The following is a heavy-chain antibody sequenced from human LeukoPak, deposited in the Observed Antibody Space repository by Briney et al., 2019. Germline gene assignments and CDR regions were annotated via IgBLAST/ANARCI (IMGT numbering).Heavy chain of an antibody. J-gene: IGHJ3*02. D-gene: IGHD5-12*01. CDR2: IYYSGST. Sequence: PSETLSLTCTVSGGSISSSSYYWGWIRQPPGKGLEWIGSIYYSGSTYYNPSLKSRFTISVDTSKNHFSLKLSSVTAADTAVYYCARFEYSGFDYAFDIWGQGTLVTVSS. CDR3: ARFEYSGFDYAFDI. V-gene: IGHV4-39*01. CDR1: GGSISSSSYY.